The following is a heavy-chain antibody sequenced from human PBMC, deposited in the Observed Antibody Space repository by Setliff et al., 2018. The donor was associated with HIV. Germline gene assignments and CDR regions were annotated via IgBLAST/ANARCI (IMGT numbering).Heavy chain of an antibody. CDR1: GYTFTGYY. CDR2: INPNSGGT. D-gene: IGHD3-10*01. CDR3: ARGTRVGVISQGGLDY. Sequence: ASVKVSCKASGYTFTGYYMHWVRQAPGQGLEWMGRINPNSGGTNYPQKFQGRVTMTRDTSISTVYMELSRLRSDDTAVYYCARGTRVGVISQGGLDYWGPGTLVTVSS. J-gene: IGHJ4*02. V-gene: IGHV1-2*06.